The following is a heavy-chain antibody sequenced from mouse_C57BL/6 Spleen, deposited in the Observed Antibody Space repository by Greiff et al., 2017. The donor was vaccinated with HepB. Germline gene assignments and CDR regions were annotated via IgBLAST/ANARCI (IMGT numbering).Heavy chain of an antibody. J-gene: IGHJ4*01. CDR1: GYTFTSYG. V-gene: IGHV1-81*01. Sequence: QVQLQQSGAELARPGASVKLSCKASGYTFTSYGISWVKQRTGQGLEWIGEIYPRSGNTYYNEKFKGKATLTADKSSSTAYMELRSLTSEDSAVYFCARLGGVPDYYAMDYWGQGTSVTVSS. CDR2: IYPRSGNT. CDR3: ARLGGVPDYYAMDY.